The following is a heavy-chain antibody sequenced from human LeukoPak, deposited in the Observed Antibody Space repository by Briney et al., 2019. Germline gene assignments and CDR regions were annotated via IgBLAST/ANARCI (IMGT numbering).Heavy chain of an antibody. D-gene: IGHD2-2*01. CDR1: GFTFSTYN. CDR2: ISSSSSYI. Sequence: GGSLRLSCAASGFTFSTYNMNWVRQAPGKGLEWVSSISSSSSYIYYADSVKGRFTISRDNAKNSLYLQMNSLRAEDTSVYYCARAGYETLGHCSSTSCPKHYYYMDVWGKGTTVTVSS. CDR3: ARAGYETLGHCSSTSCPKHYYYMDV. J-gene: IGHJ6*03. V-gene: IGHV3-21*01.